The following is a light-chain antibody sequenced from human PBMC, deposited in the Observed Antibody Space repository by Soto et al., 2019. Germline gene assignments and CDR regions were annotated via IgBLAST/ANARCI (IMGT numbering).Light chain of an antibody. CDR2: DAS. J-gene: IGKJ4*01. Sequence: DIQMTQSPSTLSASVGDRVTITCRAGQSISSWLAWYQQKPGKAPKLLIYDASSLESGVPSRFSGSGSGTEFTLTISSLQPDDFAVYYCQQYNNWPLTFGGGTKVDIK. CDR1: QSISSW. CDR3: QQYNNWPLT. V-gene: IGKV1-5*01.